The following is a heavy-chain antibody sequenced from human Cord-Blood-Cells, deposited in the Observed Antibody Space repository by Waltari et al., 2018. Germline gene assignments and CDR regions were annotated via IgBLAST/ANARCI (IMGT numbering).Heavy chain of an antibody. D-gene: IGHD3-3*01. V-gene: IGHV1-2*02. CDR2: INPNSGGT. CDR1: GYTFTGYY. J-gene: IGHJ3*02. Sequence: QVQLVQSGAEVKKPGASVKVSCKASGYTFTGYYMHWVRQAPGQGLEWMGWINPNSGGTNYAQKVQGRVTMTRDTSISTAYMELSRLRSDDTAVYYCARDYDFWSGYYSDIWGQGTMVTVSS. CDR3: ARDYDFWSGYYSDI.